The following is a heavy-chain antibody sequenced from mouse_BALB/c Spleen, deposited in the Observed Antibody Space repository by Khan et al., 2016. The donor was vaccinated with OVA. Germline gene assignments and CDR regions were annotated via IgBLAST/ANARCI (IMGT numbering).Heavy chain of an antibody. CDR1: GYTFTDYA. V-gene: IGHV1S137*01. Sequence: VQLQESGAELVRPGVSVKISCKGPGYTFTDYAMHWMKQSHAKTLEWIGVISTNYGDADYNQKFQGKASMTVDKSSSTAYMELARLTSEDSAIYYCTRGGRFAYWGQGTLVTVSA. J-gene: IGHJ3*01. CDR2: ISTNYGDA. CDR3: TRGGRFAY. D-gene: IGHD1-1*02.